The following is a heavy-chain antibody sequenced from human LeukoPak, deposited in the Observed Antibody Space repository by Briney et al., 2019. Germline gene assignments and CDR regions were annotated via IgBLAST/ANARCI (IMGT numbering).Heavy chain of an antibody. D-gene: IGHD1-1*01. V-gene: IGHV4-34*01. CDR1: GGPFSGYY. J-gene: IGHJ4*02. CDR3: ARGGRYLRARFDY. Sequence: SETLSLTCAVYGGPFSGYYWSWIRQPPGKGLEWIGEINHSGSTNYNPSLKSRVTISVDTSKNQFSLKLSSVTAADTAVYYCARGGRYLRARFDYWGQGTLVTVSS. CDR2: INHSGST.